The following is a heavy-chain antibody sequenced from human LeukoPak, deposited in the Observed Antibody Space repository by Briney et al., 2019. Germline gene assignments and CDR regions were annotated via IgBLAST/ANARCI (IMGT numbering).Heavy chain of an antibody. J-gene: IGHJ5*02. CDR1: GYTSTGYY. D-gene: IGHD5-18*01. V-gene: IGHV1-2*02. CDR3: ARADGYSYVYGGNNWFDP. Sequence: ASVKVSCKASGYTSTGYYMHWVRQAPGQGLEWMGWINPNSGGTNYAQKFQGRVTMTRDTSISTAYMELSRLRSDDTAVYYCARADGYSYVYGGNNWFDPWGQGTLVTVSS. CDR2: INPNSGGT.